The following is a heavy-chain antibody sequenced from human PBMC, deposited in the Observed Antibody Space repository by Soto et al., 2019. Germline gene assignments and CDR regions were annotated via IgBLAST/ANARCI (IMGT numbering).Heavy chain of an antibody. V-gene: IGHV4-34*01. J-gene: IGHJ3*02. CDR2: INHSGST. Sequence: QVQLQQWGAGLLKPSETLSLTCAASGGSFSGYYWGWIRQPPGKGLEWIGEINHSGSTNYNPSLKSRVTLSVDTSKNQFSLKLSSVTAADTAVYYCARGTYCSSTSCYNDAFDIWGQGTMVTVSS. CDR3: ARGTYCSSTSCYNDAFDI. CDR1: GGSFSGYY. D-gene: IGHD2-2*02.